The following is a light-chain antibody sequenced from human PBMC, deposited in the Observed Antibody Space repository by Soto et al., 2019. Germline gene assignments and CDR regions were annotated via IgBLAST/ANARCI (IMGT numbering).Light chain of an antibody. Sequence: QSALTQPPSASGSPGQSVTISCTGTSSDVGGYNYVSWYQQHPGKAPKLMISEVSKRPSGVPDRFSGSKSGNTASLTVSGLQAEYEADYYCSSFAGNNNVVFGGGTKLTVL. CDR2: EVS. J-gene: IGLJ2*01. CDR3: SSFAGNNNVV. V-gene: IGLV2-8*01. CDR1: SSDVGGYNY.